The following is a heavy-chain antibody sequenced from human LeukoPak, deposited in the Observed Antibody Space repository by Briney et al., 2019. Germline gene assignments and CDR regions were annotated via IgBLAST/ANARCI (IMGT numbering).Heavy chain of an antibody. CDR2: IRSTPYGGTT. J-gene: IGHJ4*02. CDR3: TRDGASFGGAPHY. Sequence: GGSLRLSCTASGFTFGDYAMTWFRQAPGKGLEWLGFIRSTPYGGTTEYAASVRGRFTISRDDSKNIAYLQMYSLKTEDTAVYYCTRDGASFGGAPHYWGQGTLVTVSS. CDR1: GFTFGDYA. V-gene: IGHV3-49*03. D-gene: IGHD3-10*01.